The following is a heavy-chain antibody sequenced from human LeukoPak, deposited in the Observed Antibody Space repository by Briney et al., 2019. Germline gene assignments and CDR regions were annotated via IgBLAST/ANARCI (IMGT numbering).Heavy chain of an antibody. J-gene: IGHJ3*01. D-gene: IGHD6-13*01. CDR2: IYPGDSDT. V-gene: IGHV5-51*01. Sequence: GESLKISCKGSGYSFTTNWIGWVRQMPGKGLEWMGIIYPGDSDTRYSSSFQGQVTISADKSISTAYLQWSSLKASDTAMYYCARPLAVAGTIGAFDLWGQGTMVTVSS. CDR3: ARPLAVAGTIGAFDL. CDR1: GYSFTTNW.